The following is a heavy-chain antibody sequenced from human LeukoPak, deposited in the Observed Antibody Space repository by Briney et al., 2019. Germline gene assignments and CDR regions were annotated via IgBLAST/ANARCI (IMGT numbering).Heavy chain of an antibody. CDR2: IDWDDDK. CDR1: GFSLSTSGMC. Sequence: SGPTLVNPTQTLTLTCTFSGFSLSTSGMCVSWIRQPPGKALEWLARIDWDDDKYYSTSLKTRLTISKDTSKNQVVLTMTNMDPVDTATYYCAHSDRGYSYFDSWGQGTLVTVSS. V-gene: IGHV2-70*12. CDR3: AHSDRGYSYFDS. J-gene: IGHJ4*02. D-gene: IGHD5-18*01.